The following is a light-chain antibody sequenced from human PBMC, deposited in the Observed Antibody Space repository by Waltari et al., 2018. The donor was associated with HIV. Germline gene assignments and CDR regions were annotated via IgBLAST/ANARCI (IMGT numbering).Light chain of an antibody. CDR3: AAWDDSRNAHVV. CDR1: TSNIGSTS. Sequence: QSVLTQPPSASGTPGPRVTISCSGSTSNIGSTSVTWYQQLPGPAPKLLIYSSNQRPLGVPDRFSGSKSGTSASLAISGLQSEDEADYYCAAWDDSRNAHVVFGGGTKLTVL. CDR2: SSN. V-gene: IGLV1-44*01. J-gene: IGLJ2*01.